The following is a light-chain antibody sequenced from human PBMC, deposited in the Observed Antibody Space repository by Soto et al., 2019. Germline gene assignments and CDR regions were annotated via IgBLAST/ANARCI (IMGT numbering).Light chain of an antibody. V-gene: IGKV3-11*01. CDR2: DAS. CDR3: QQRTKGSVT. J-gene: IGKJ1*01. CDR1: QSVSAY. Sequence: EIVLTQSPATLSLSPGERATLSCRASQSVSAYLAWYQQKPGQAPRLLIYDASKRATGIPARFSGSGSGTDFTLTISSLEPEDFAVYYCQQRTKGSVTFGQGTKVEIK.